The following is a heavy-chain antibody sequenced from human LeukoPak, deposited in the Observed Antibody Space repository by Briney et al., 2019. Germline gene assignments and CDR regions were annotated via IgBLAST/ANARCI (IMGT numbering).Heavy chain of an antibody. Sequence: GGSLRLSCAASGFTFSRCWMHWVRQAPGKGLVWVSRINSDGSYTSYADFVKGRFTISRDNAKNTVYLQMSSLRAEDTAVYYCARICSTTDCLISAWGQGTLVTVYS. V-gene: IGHV3-74*01. J-gene: IGHJ4*02. CDR2: INSDGSYT. D-gene: IGHD2-2*01. CDR3: ARICSTTDCLISA. CDR1: GFTFSRCW.